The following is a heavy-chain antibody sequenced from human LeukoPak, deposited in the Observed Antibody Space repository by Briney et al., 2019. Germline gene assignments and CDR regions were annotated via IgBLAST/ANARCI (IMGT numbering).Heavy chain of an antibody. J-gene: IGHJ4*02. V-gene: IGHV3-7*01. CDR1: GFTFSSYW. Sequence: PGGSLRLSCVASGFTFSSYWMTWVRQAPGKGLEWLANIKEDGSIQYYLDSVKGRFTISRDNAKNSLYLQMNSLRAEDTAVYYCAREISRVGIDYWGQGTLVTVSS. D-gene: IGHD7-27*01. CDR3: AREISRVGIDY. CDR2: IKEDGSIQ.